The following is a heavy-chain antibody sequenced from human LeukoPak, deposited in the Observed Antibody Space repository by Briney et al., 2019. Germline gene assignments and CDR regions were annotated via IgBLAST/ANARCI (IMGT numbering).Heavy chain of an antibody. J-gene: IGHJ4*02. CDR2: ISPYNGNT. CDR3: AREWEAGKLRGSYD. V-gene: IGHV1-18*01. CDR1: GYTFTSYS. D-gene: IGHD1-26*01. Sequence: GASVKVSCQASGYTFTSYSISWVRQAPGQGLEWMGWISPYNGNTNYAQKLQGRVTMTTDTSTSTAYMELRSLRSDDTAVYYCAREWEAGKLRGSYDWGQGTLVTVSS.